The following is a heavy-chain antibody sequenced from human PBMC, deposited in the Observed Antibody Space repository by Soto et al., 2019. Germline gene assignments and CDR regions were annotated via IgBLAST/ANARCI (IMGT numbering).Heavy chain of an antibody. CDR3: EKVSACNYYYGMDV. D-gene: IGHD2-15*01. V-gene: IGHV3-23*01. CDR2: ISGSGGST. CDR1: GFTFSSYA. Sequence: EVQLLESGGGLVQPGGSLRLSCAASGFTFSSYAMSWVRQAPGKGLEWVSAISGSGGSTYYADSVKGRFTISRDNSKNTQYLQMNSLRAEDTAGYYCEKVSACNYYYGMDVWGQGTTVTVSS. J-gene: IGHJ6*02.